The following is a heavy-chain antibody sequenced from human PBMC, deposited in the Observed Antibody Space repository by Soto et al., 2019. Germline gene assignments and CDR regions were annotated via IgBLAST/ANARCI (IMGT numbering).Heavy chain of an antibody. CDR3: ASARSYGSGSYQDY. CDR2: IWYDGSNK. J-gene: IGHJ4*02. D-gene: IGHD3-10*01. V-gene: IGHV3-33*01. CDR1: GFTFSSYG. Sequence: QVQLVESGGGVVQPGRSLRLSCAASGFTFSSYGMHWVRQAPGKGLEWVAVIWYDGSNKYYEDSVKGRFTISRDNSKNTLDLQMNSLSAEDTAVYYCASARSYGSGSYQDYWGQGTLVTVSS.